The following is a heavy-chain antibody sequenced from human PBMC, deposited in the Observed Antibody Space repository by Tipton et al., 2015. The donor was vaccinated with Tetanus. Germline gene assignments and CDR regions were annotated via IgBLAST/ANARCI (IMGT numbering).Heavy chain of an antibody. D-gene: IGHD6-19*01. J-gene: IGHJ4*02. CDR1: GFTFSKYA. CDR3: AKGGSSGSAYFDY. Sequence: SLRLSCVASGFTFSKYATNWVRQTPGKGQEWVSGFRGDDGSPYYAESVKGRFTVSRDDSKNTLYLQMSSLRAEDTALYYCAKGGSSGSAYFDYWGQGALVTVSS. CDR2: FRGDDGSP. V-gene: IGHV3-23*01.